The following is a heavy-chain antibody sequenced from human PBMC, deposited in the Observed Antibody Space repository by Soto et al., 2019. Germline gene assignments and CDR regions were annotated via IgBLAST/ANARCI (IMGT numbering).Heavy chain of an antibody. D-gene: IGHD3-22*01. J-gene: IGHJ4*02. CDR1: VFTFSSYG. Sequence: PGGSLRLSCAASVFTFSSYGIHWVRQSPGKWLEWVALISYDGSNKYYADSVKGRFTISRDNSKNTLYLQMNSLSAEDTAMYYCAKDAPYYYDSSGYYGPFDYWGQRTLVLVSS. V-gene: IGHV3-30*18. CDR2: ISYDGSNK. CDR3: AKDAPYYYDSSGYYGPFDY.